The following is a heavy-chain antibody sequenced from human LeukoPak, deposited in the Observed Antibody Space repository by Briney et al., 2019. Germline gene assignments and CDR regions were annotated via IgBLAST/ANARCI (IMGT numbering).Heavy chain of an antibody. D-gene: IGHD5-12*01. CDR1: GFTFSSYS. J-gene: IGHJ5*02. CDR3: ARDVWATINKYNWFDP. V-gene: IGHV3-21*01. CDR2: ISSSSSYI. Sequence: GGSLRLSCAASGFTFSSYSMNWVRQAPGKGLEWVSSISSSSSYIYYADSVKGRFTMSRDNAKNSLYLQMNSLRAEDTAVYYCARDVWATINKYNWFDPWGQGTLVTVSS.